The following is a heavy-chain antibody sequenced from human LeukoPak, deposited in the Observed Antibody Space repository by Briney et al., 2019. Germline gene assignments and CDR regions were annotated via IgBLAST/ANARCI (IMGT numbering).Heavy chain of an antibody. J-gene: IGHJ4*02. CDR1: GGTFSSYA. D-gene: IGHD7-27*01. V-gene: IGHV1-69*13. CDR3: TRGPPNWGYDF. Sequence: SVKVSCKASGGTFSSYAISWVRQAPGQGLEWMGGIIPIFGTANYAQKFQGRVTITADESTSTAYMELSSLKSEDTAVYYCTRGPPNWGYDFWGQGTLVTVSS. CDR2: IIPIFGTA.